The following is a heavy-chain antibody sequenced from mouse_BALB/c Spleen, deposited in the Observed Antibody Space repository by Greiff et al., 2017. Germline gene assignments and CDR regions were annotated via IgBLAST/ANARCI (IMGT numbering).Heavy chain of an antibody. Sequence: EVQLVESGGGLVQPGGSLKLSCAASGFTFSSYTMSWVRQTPEKRLEWVAYISNGGGSTYYPDTVKGRFTISRDNAKNTLYLQMSSLKSEDTAMYYCARHNPLYYGSSQNYFDYWGQGTTLTVSS. CDR2: ISNGGGST. J-gene: IGHJ2*01. CDR3: ARHNPLYYGSSQNYFDY. CDR1: GFTFSSYT. D-gene: IGHD1-1*01. V-gene: IGHV5-12-2*01.